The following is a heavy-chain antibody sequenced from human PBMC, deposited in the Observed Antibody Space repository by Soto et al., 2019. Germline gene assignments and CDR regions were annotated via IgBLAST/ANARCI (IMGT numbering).Heavy chain of an antibody. V-gene: IGHV3-33*01. J-gene: IGHJ4*02. CDR2: IWYDGSNK. CDR3: ARDRGRVSMIAWY. D-gene: IGHD3-22*01. Sequence: PGGSLRLSCAASGFTFSSYGMHWVRQAPGKGLEWVAVIWYDGSNKYYADSVKGRFTISGDNSKNTLYLQMNSLRAEDTAVYYCARDRGRVSMIAWYWGQGTLVTVSS. CDR1: GFTFSSYG.